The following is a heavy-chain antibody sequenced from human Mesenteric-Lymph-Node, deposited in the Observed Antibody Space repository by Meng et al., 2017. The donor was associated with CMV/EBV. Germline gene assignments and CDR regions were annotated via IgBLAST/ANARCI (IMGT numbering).Heavy chain of an antibody. CDR3: ARDLCYCTTTRCSQEGFDP. CDR2: IYYSGST. Sequence: SETLSLTCTVSGGSISSSSYYWGWIRQPPGKGLEWTGSIYYSGSTYYNPSLKSRVTISVDTSKNQFSLKLSSVTATDTAVYYCARDLCYCTTTRCSQEGFDPWGQGTLVTVS. V-gene: IGHV4-39*07. D-gene: IGHD2-2*01. CDR1: GGSISSSSYY. J-gene: IGHJ5*01.